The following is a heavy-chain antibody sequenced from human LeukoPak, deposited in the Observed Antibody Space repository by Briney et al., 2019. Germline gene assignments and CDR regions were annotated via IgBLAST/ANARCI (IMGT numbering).Heavy chain of an antibody. CDR3: AKVGMSVAGNYFDS. V-gene: IGHV3-23*01. CDR1: GFAFNVYA. CDR2: VSDGGGDT. Sequence: PGGSLRLSCAASGFAFNVYAMNWVRQAPGKGLEWVSAVSDGGGDTYYADSVKGRFTISRDNSKNTLCLQLNNLGAEDTAVYYCAKVGMSVAGNYFDSWGQGSLVTVSS. D-gene: IGHD6-19*01. J-gene: IGHJ4*02.